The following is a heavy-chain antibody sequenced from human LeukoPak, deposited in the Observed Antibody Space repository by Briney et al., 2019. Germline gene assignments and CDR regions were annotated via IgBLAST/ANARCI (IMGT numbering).Heavy chain of an antibody. J-gene: IGHJ5*02. V-gene: IGHV4-4*07. CDR1: GGSISSYY. D-gene: IGHD3-10*01. CDR3: ARASGGSDTRVRWFDP. CDR2: IYTSGST. Sequence: SETLSLTCTVSGGSISSYYWSWIRQPAGKGLEWIGRIYTSGSTNYNPSLKSRVTMSVDTSKNQFSLKLSSVTAADTAVYYCARASGGSDTRVRWFDPWGQGTLVTVSS.